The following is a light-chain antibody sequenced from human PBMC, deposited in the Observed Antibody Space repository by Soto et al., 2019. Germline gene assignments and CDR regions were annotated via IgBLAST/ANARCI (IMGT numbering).Light chain of an antibody. Sequence: QSVLTQPASVSGSPGQSITISCTGTSSDVGGYNYISWYQQHPGKAPKLMIYEVSNRPSGVSNRFSGSKSGNTASLTISGLQAEDAADYYCSSYTSSTFYVFGTGTKVTV. V-gene: IGLV2-14*01. CDR2: EVS. CDR1: SSDVGGYNY. J-gene: IGLJ1*01. CDR3: SSYTSSTFYV.